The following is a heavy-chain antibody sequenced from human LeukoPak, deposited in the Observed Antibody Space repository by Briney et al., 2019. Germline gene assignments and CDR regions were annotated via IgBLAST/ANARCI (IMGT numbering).Heavy chain of an antibody. V-gene: IGHV1-46*01. J-gene: IGHJ4*02. D-gene: IGHD2-8*02. CDR1: GYTFTTYY. CDR2: INTSGGST. Sequence: ASVKVSCKASGYTFTTYYMHWVRQAPGQGLEWMGIINTSGGSTRYAQKFQGRVTMTRDTSTSTVYMELSSLRSEDTAVYYCARVYVLTYYFDYWGPGTLVTVSS. CDR3: ARVYVLTYYFDY.